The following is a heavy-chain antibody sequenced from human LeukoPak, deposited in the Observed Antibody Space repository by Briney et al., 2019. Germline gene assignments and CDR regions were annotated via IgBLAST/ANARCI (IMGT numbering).Heavy chain of an antibody. CDR1: GYTFTING. Sequence: GASVKVSCMASGYTFTINGISWVRQAPGQGLEWMGWISDNSGNTNYAQRLQGRVTMTTDTSTTTAYKELRSLRSDDTAVYYCARDRNHAFDFWGQGAMVTVSS. CDR2: ISDNSGNT. V-gene: IGHV1-18*01. CDR3: ARDRNHAFDF. J-gene: IGHJ3*01.